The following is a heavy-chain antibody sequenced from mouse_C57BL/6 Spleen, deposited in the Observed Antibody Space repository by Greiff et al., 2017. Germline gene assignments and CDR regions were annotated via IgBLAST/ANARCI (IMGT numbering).Heavy chain of an antibody. CDR3: ARPGSSGDYYAMDY. J-gene: IGHJ4*01. Sequence: QVQLQQSRAELVKPGASVKISCKASGYAFSSYWMNWVKQRPGKGLEWIGQIYPGDGDTNYNGKFKGKATLTADKSSSTAYMQLSSLTSEDSAVYFCARPGSSGDYYAMDYWGQGTSVTVSS. D-gene: IGHD3-2*02. V-gene: IGHV1-80*01. CDR1: GYAFSSYW. CDR2: IYPGDGDT.